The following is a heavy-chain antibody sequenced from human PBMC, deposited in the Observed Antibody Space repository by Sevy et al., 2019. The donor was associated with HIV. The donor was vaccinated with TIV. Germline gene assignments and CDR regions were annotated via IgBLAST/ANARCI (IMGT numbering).Heavy chain of an antibody. V-gene: IGHV4-34*01. Sequence: SDTLSLTCAVYGGSFSGYYWSWIRQPPGKGLEWIGEINHSGSTNYNPSLKSRVTISVDTSKNQFSLKLSSVTAADTAVYYCARNVAAAGGNWFDPWGQGTLVTVSS. D-gene: IGHD6-13*01. CDR2: INHSGST. J-gene: IGHJ5*02. CDR1: GGSFSGYY. CDR3: ARNVAAAGGNWFDP.